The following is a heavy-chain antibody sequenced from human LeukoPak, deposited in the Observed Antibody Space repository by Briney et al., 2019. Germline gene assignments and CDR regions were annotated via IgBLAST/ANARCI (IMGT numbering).Heavy chain of an antibody. D-gene: IGHD2-2*02. J-gene: IGHJ6*03. CDR1: GGSISSYY. Sequence: PSETLSLTCTVSGGSISSYYWSWIRQPPGKGLEWIGYIYYSGSTNYNPSLTSRVTISVDTSKNQFSLKLSSVTAADTAVYYCARGNTLAVMDVWGKGTTVTVSS. V-gene: IGHV4-59*01. CDR3: ARGNTLAVMDV. CDR2: IYYSGST.